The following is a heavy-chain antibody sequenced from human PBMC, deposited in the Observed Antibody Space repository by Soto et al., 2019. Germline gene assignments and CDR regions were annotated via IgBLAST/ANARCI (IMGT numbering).Heavy chain of an antibody. J-gene: IGHJ5*02. Sequence: GASVKVSCKASGYTFTEYHIHWVRQAPGHGLEFIGWIDANDGGAGSAQQFQCRVTVTRDTSITTVYMELSNLRSDDTAVYYCAREGGSETLQPSYNWFDTWGQGTLVTVSS. CDR2: IDANDGGA. CDR3: AREGGSETLQPSYNWFDT. CDR1: GYTFTEYH. D-gene: IGHD6-25*01. V-gene: IGHV1-2*02.